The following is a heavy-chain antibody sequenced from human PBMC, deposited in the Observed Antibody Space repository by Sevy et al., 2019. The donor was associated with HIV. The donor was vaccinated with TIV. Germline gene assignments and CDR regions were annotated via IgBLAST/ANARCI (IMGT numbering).Heavy chain of an antibody. CDR3: VSLFLSYRSGWSYFDY. CDR1: GFTVNDKY. J-gene: IGHJ4*02. D-gene: IGHD6-19*01. V-gene: IGHV3-66*02. CDR2: IFSSGST. Sequence: GGSLRLSCAISGFTVNDKYIIWVRQAPGKGLEWVSVIFSSGSTYYADSAKGRFTISRDNSKNTVDLQMNSVRAEDTAVVYCVSLFLSYRSGWSYFDYWGQGTLVTVSS.